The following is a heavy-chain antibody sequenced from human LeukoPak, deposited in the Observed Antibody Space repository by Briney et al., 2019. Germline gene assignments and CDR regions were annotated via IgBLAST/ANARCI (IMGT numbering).Heavy chain of an antibody. CDR2: IYYSGST. D-gene: IGHD3-10*01. J-gene: IGHJ4*02. V-gene: IGHV4-59*08. Sequence: SETLSLTCTVSGGSISSYYWSWIRQPPGKGLEWIGYIYYSGSTNYDPSLKSRVTISVDTSKNQFSLKLSSVTAADTAVYYCARVGRGGWGFGEFFDYWGQGTLVTVSS. CDR3: ARVGRGGWGFGEFFDY. CDR1: GGSISSYY.